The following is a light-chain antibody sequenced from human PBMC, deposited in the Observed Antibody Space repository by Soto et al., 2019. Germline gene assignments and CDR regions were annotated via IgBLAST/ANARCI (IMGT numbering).Light chain of an antibody. CDR1: QSISSY. CDR2: AAS. Sequence: DIPMTQSPSSLSASVGDRVTITCRASQSISSYLNWYQQKPGKAPKLLIYAASILQSGVPSRFSGSGSGTDFTHAISSLQPEDFATYYCQQSYSTPYTFGQGTKLEIK. J-gene: IGKJ2*01. CDR3: QQSYSTPYT. V-gene: IGKV1-39*01.